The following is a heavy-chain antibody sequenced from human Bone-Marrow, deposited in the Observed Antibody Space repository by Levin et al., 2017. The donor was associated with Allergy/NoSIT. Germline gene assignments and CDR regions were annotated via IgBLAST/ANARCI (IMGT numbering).Heavy chain of an antibody. V-gene: IGHV3-30*18. CDR2: ISYDGSNK. J-gene: IGHJ4*02. Sequence: GGSLRLSCAASGFTFSSYGMHWVRQAPGKGLEWVAVISYDGSNKYYADSVKGRFTISRDNSKNTLYLQMNSLRAEDTAVYYCAKDRGRWLQYSGLDYWGQGTLVTVSS. D-gene: IGHD5-24*01. CDR3: AKDRGRWLQYSGLDY. CDR1: GFTFSSYG.